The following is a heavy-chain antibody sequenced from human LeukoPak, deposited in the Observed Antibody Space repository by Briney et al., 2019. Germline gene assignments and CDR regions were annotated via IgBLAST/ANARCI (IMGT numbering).Heavy chain of an antibody. CDR2: IYTSGST. J-gene: IGHJ4*02. CDR1: GGSISSYY. V-gene: IGHV4-4*07. CDR3: ARGSRQYSSGWYGPFDY. D-gene: IGHD6-19*01. Sequence: SETLSLTCTVSGGSISSYYWSWIRQPAGKGLEWIGRIYTSGSTNYNPSLKSRVTMSVDTSKNQFSLKLSSVTAADTAVYYCARGSRQYSSGWYGPFDYWGQGTLVTVSS.